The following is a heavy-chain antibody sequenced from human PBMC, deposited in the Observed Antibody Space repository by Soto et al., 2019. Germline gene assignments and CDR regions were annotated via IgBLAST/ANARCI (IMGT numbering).Heavy chain of an antibody. CDR1: GGSLNRGSYY. J-gene: IGHJ5*02. D-gene: IGHD2-21*01. CDR3: ERAHVGLVMSGRFDP. V-gene: IGHV4-61*01. CDR2: IYHNGST. Sequence: PSETLSLTCSLSGGSLNRGSYYWSWIPQPPGNGLEWIGYIYHNGSTKYNPSLKSRVTISVDTSKHQFSLRLSSVITADTAVYYCERAHVGLVMSGRFDPWCQGTLVTVAS.